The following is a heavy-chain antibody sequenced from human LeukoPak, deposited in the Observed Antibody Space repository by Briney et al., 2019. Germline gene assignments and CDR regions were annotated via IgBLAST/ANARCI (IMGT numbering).Heavy chain of an antibody. CDR1: GGTFSSYA. CDR3: ARGGSDFEYYYYGMDV. Sequence: GASVKVSCKASGGTFSSYAISWVRQAPGQGLEWMGGIIPIFGTANYAQKFQGRVTITADKSTSTAYMELSSLRSEDTAVHYCARGGSDFEYYYYGMDVWGKGTTVTVSS. D-gene: IGHD1-26*01. V-gene: IGHV1-69*06. J-gene: IGHJ6*04. CDR2: IIPIFGTA.